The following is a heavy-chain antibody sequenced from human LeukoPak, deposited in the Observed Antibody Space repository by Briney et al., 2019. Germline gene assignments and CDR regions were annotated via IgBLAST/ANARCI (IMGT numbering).Heavy chain of an antibody. CDR1: GFTFSSYV. V-gene: IGHV3-30*02. D-gene: IGHD1-26*01. CDR3: AKSTLVGATVDAFDI. Sequence: GGSLRLSCAASGFTFSSYVMHWVRPAPGKGVVGVAFKRYDGTNIYYADSVKGRFTISRDNSKNTLYVQINSLRAQDSAVYYCAKSTLVGATVDAFDIWGQGTMVTVSS. CDR2: KRYDGTNI. J-gene: IGHJ3*02.